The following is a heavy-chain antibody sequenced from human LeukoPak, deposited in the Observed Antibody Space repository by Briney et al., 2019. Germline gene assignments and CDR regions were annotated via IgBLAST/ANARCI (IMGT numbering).Heavy chain of an antibody. V-gene: IGHV4-39*01. J-gene: IGHJ4*02. CDR3: ARWTKNYFDY. D-gene: IGHD3/OR15-3a*01. CDR1: GGSISSDSFY. CDR2: MYYSGST. Sequence: SETLSLTCSVSGGSISSDSFYWGRIRQPPGKGLEWIGSMYYSGSTYYNPSLKSRATISVDTSKNQFSLKLSSVTAADTAVYYCARWTKNYFDYWGQGTLVTVSS.